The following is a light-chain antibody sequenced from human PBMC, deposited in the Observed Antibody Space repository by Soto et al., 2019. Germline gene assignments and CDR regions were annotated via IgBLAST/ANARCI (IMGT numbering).Light chain of an antibody. CDR1: QSISTY. Sequence: DIQMTQSPSSLSASVGDRVTIACRASQSISTYLNWFQHKPGRAPKLLIYAASSLQSGVPSRFSGSGSGTDFTLTISSLQPEDFATYYCQQSYITRTFGQGTKVEIK. CDR3: QQSYITRT. CDR2: AAS. V-gene: IGKV1-39*01. J-gene: IGKJ1*01.